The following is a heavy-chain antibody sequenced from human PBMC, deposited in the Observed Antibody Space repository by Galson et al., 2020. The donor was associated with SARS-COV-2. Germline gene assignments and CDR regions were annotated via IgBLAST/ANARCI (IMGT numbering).Heavy chain of an antibody. CDR2: IRSSSGTI. CDR1: GFNFSSYT. Sequence: SLKISCAPSGFNFSSYTMNWVRQAPVKGLELVAYIRSSSGTIYYADSVKGRFTISRDNAKNSLYLQLNSLRVEDTAVYYCARERLEYWGQGTLVTVSS. CDR3: ARERLEY. J-gene: IGHJ4*02. V-gene: IGHV3-48*04. D-gene: IGHD1-1*01.